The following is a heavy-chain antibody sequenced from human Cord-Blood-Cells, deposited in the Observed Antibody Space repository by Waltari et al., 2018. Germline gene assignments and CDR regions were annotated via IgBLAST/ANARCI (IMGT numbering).Heavy chain of an antibody. CDR3: ANYGSGSYDAFDI. V-gene: IGHV4-39*01. CDR1: GGSIRSSSYY. D-gene: IGHD3-10*01. Sequence: QLQLQESGPGLVKPSETLSLTCTVSGGSIRSSSYYWGWLRQPPGKGLEWIGSIYYSGSTYYNPSLKSRVTISVDTSKNQFSLKLSSVTAADTAVYYCANYGSGSYDAFDIWGQGTMVTVSS. CDR2: IYYSGST. J-gene: IGHJ3*02.